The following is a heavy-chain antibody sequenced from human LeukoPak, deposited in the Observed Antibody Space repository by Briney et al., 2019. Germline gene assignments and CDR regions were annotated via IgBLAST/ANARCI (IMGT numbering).Heavy chain of an antibody. D-gene: IGHD3-22*01. CDR3: SVGFPSYNSSGFYASGAFDI. CDR1: GGSISSTSYY. Sequence: KPSETLSLTCIVSGGSISSTSYYWGWIRQSPGKGLEWIGSFYYSESIFDNRSLRSRVTISIDMSKNQFLLKLTSVTAADTAVYYCSVGFPSYNSSGFYASGAFDIWGQGTMVTVSS. J-gene: IGHJ3*02. V-gene: IGHV4-39*07. CDR2: FYYSESI.